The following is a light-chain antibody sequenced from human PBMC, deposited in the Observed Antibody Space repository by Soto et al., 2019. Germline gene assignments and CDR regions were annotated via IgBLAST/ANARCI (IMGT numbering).Light chain of an antibody. J-gene: IGLJ1*01. CDR3: TSYTTSSTYL. V-gene: IGLV2-14*01. Sequence: QSVLTQPAGVSGSPGQSITISCTGASSDVGNYIYVFWFQQHPGKAPKLIISEVSNRPSGVSSRFSGSKSGNTASLTISGLQAEDEAHYYCTSYTTSSTYLFGTGTKVTVL. CDR1: SSDVGNYIY. CDR2: EVS.